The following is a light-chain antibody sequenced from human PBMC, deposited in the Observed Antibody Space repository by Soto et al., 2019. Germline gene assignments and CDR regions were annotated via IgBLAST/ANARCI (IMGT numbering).Light chain of an antibody. CDR2: DAS. V-gene: IGKV1-5*01. J-gene: IGKJ1*01. CDR3: QQYNSYSWT. CDR1: RSISVW. Sequence: DIQMTQAPSTLSASVGDRVTITCRASRSISVWLAWYQQKPGKAPKLLIFDASSLQSGVPSRFTGRGSGTEFTLTISSLQPDDFATYYCQQYNSYSWTFGQGTKVDIK.